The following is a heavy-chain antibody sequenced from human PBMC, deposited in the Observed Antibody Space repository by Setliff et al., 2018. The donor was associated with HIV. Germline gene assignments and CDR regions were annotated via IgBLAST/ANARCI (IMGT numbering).Heavy chain of an antibody. CDR3: ARYFDWLKRSPFDY. Sequence: ASVKVSCKASGYTFKVSGLSWVRQVPGQGLQWMGWISVYNGHTSYAPEFQDRVTMTTDTSATTAYMELRSLRSDDTAVYYCARYFDWLKRSPFDYWGQGTLVTVSS. CDR1: GYTFKVSG. V-gene: IGHV1-18*01. D-gene: IGHD3-9*01. CDR2: ISVYNGHT. J-gene: IGHJ4*02.